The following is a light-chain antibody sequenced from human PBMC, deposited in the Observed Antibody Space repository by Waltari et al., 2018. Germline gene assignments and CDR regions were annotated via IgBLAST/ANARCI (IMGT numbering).Light chain of an antibody. J-gene: IGKJ2*01. CDR2: DAS. V-gene: IGKV3-11*01. CDR3: QQRSNWTPHT. Sequence: IVLTQSPATLSLSPGDTATRPCRASQSIGRYLAWYQQKPGQPPRLLIYDASNRATGVPARFRGSGSGTDFTLTISSLEAEDFAVYYCQQRSNWTPHTFGQGARLEIK. CDR1: QSIGRY.